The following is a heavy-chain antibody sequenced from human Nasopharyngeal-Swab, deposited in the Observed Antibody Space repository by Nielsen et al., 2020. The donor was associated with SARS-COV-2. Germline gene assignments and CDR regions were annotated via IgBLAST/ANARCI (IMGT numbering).Heavy chain of an antibody. CDR3: CSTDCSGGSCYSHYYYYMDV. Sequence: SGQCPGRGLEWIGYIYYSGSTNYNPSLKSRVTRSVVTSKNQFSLKLISVTAADTAVYYCCSTDCSGGSCYSHYYYYMDVWGKGTTVTVSS. J-gene: IGHJ6*03. CDR2: IYYSGST. D-gene: IGHD2-15*01. V-gene: IGHV4-59*01.